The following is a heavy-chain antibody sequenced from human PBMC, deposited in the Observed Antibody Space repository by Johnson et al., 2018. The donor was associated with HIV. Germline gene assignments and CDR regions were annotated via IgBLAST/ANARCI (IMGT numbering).Heavy chain of an antibody. CDR2: VNPNGDST. Sequence: VQLVESGGGLAKPAWSPRLSCAASHFIFSNYYMNYVRQAPGNGLELVGQVNPNGDSTYLIDSGKGRFAISRDNANNSLYLQMNSLRAEDTAVYYCAKDIVRSGGMDAFDIWGQGTMFTVSS. V-gene: IGHV3-25*05. CDR3: AKDIVRSGGMDAFDI. CDR1: HFIFSNYY. D-gene: IGHD2/OR15-2a*01. J-gene: IGHJ3*02.